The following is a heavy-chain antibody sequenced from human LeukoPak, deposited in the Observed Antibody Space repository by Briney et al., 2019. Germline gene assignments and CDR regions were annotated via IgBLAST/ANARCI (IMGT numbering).Heavy chain of an antibody. Sequence: HPGGSLRLSCAASGFTFTNSGMHWVRQAPGRGLEWVAFIQFHGSDIFYADSVEGRFTISRDNSKNTLYLQMNSLRPEDTAVYYCAKDNPIEKVPGLGPGSWGQGTLVTVSS. CDR1: GFTFTNSG. V-gene: IGHV3-30*02. CDR3: AKDNPIEKVPGLGPGS. J-gene: IGHJ5*02. CDR2: IQFHGSDI. D-gene: IGHD2-2*01.